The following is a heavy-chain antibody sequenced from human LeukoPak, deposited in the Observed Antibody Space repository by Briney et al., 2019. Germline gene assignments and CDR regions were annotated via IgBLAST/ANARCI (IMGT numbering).Heavy chain of an antibody. Sequence: PSETLSLTCTVSGGSISSYYWSWIRQRPGKGLEWIGYIYYSGSTYYSPSLKSRVTISVGTSKNQFSLKLSSVTAADTAVYYCARGRVNWFDPWGQGTLVTVS. D-gene: IGHD3-3*01. V-gene: IGHV4-59*06. CDR2: IYYSGST. J-gene: IGHJ5*02. CDR3: ARGRVNWFDP. CDR1: GGSISSYY.